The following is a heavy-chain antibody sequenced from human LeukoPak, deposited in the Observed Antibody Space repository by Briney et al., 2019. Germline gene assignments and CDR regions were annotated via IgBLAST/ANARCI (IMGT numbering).Heavy chain of an antibody. J-gene: IGHJ6*04. CDR3: AELGITMIGGV. CDR2: ISSSGSTI. D-gene: IGHD3-10*02. V-gene: IGHV3-48*03. CDR1: GFTFSSYG. Sequence: GGSLRLSCAASGFTFSSYGMNWVRQAPGKGLEWVSYISSSGSTIYYADSVKGRFTISRDNAMNSLYLQMNSLRAEDTAVYYCAELGITMIGGVWGKGTTVTISS.